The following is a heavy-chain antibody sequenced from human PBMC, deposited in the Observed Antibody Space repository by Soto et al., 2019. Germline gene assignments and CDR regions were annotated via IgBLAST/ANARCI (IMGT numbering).Heavy chain of an antibody. V-gene: IGHV1-46*03. CDR1: GYTFTSYY. J-gene: IGHJ6*02. D-gene: IGHD3-9*01. CDR3: ASTGALTGPRRGSYYGMDV. Sequence: ASVKVSCKASGYTFTSYYMHWVRQAPGQGLEWMGIINPSGGSTSYAQKFQGRVTMTRDTSTSTVYMELSSLRSEDTAVYYCASTGALTGPRRGSYYGMDVWGQGSTVTVSS. CDR2: INPSGGST.